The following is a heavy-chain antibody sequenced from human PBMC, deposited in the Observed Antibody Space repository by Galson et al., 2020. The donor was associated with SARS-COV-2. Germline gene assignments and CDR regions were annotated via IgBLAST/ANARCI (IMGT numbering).Heavy chain of an antibody. J-gene: IGHJ5*02. Sequence: ASAKDSCKASAYTPTELSMHWVLQAPGKGLEWMGGFDPEDGDTIYAQKFQGRVTMTEDTSTDTAYMELSSMGSEDTAVYYWATSGPDCTGGVCPDLFDPWGQGTLVAVSS. CDR3: ATSGPDCTGGVCPDLFDP. CDR2: FDPEDGDT. CDR1: AYTPTELS. D-gene: IGHD2-8*02. V-gene: IGHV1-24*01.